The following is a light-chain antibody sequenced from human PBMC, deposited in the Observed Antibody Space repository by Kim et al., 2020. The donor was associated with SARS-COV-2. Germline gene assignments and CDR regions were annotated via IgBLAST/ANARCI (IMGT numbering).Light chain of an antibody. CDR3: GTWDCSLSAVV. V-gene: IGLV1-51*01. CDR2: DNN. CDR1: SSNIRNKS. J-gene: IGLJ2*01. Sequence: GQKVTSACSGSSSNIRNKSVSWYQQHPGTAPQLLIYDNNKRPSGIPDRFSGSKSGTSATLGITGLQTGDEADYYCGTWDCSLSAVVFGGGTQLTVL.